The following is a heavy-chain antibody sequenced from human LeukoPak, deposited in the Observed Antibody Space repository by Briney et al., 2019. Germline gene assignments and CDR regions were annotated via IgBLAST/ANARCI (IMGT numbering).Heavy chain of an antibody. D-gene: IGHD3-22*01. V-gene: IGHV4-59*01. CDR3: ARDHPYYYDSSGYSGRDAFDI. Sequence: SETLPLTCTVSGGSISSYYWSWIRQPPGKGLEWIGYIYYSGSTNYNPSLKSRVTISVDTSKNQFSLKLSSVTAADTAVYYCARDHPYYYDSSGYSGRDAFDIWGQGTMVTVSS. J-gene: IGHJ3*02. CDR2: IYYSGST. CDR1: GGSISSYY.